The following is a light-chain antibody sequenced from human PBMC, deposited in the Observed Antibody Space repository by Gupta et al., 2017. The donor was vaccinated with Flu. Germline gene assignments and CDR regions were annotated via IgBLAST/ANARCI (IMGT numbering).Light chain of an antibody. CDR3: QHDNNFPYI. V-gene: IGKV1-12*02. CDR1: QGISHW. Sequence: DIQITQSPSSVSASVGDTVTITCRASQGISHWLAWYQQRPGKAPKLRINDANNLQSGVPSRFSGSGSGTQFVLTISSLQPEDIATYYCQHDNNFPYIFGQGTMLDIK. J-gene: IGKJ2*01. CDR2: DAN.